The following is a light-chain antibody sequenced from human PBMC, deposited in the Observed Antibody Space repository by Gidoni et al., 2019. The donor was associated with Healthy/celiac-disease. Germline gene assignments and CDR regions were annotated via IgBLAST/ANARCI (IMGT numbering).Light chain of an antibody. CDR1: QSLLHSNGYNY. CDR2: LGS. V-gene: IGKV2-28*01. Sequence: DIVMTQSPLSLPVTPGEPASISCRSSQSLLHSNGYNYLDWYLQKPGQSPQLLIYLGSNRASGVPDRFSGIGSCTDFTLKISRVEAEDVGFYYCMQALQTPLTFGQGTRLEIK. J-gene: IGKJ5*01. CDR3: MQALQTPLT.